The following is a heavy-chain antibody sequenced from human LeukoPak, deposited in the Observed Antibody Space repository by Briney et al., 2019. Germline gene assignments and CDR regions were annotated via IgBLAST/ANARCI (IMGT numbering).Heavy chain of an antibody. CDR2: INPNSGGI. CDR1: GYTFTAYF. V-gene: IGHV1-2*02. Sequence: ASVKVSCKASGYTFTAYFMHWVRQAPGQGLEWMGWINPNSGGINYAQRFQGRVTMTRDTSISTAYIELNSLRSDDTAVYYCVRGYCSGGSCSGAWFDPWGQGTLVTVSS. D-gene: IGHD2-15*01. CDR3: VRGYCSGGSCSGAWFDP. J-gene: IGHJ5*02.